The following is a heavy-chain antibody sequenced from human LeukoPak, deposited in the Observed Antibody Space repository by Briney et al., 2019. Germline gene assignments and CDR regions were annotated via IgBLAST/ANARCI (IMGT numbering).Heavy chain of an antibody. V-gene: IGHV1-8*01. Sequence: ASVKVSCKASGYTFTSYDINWVRQATGQGLEWMGWMNPNSGNTGYAQKFQGRVTMTRNTSISTAYMELSSLRSEDTAVYYCARGGALWVGMDVWGQGTTVTVSS. CDR3: ARGGALWVGMDV. D-gene: IGHD3-10*01. J-gene: IGHJ6*02. CDR1: GYTFTSYD. CDR2: MNPNSGNT.